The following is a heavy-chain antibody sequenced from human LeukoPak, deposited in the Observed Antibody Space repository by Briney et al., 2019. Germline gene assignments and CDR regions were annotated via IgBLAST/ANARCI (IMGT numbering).Heavy chain of an antibody. CDR1: GGSFSGYY. J-gene: IGHJ4*02. V-gene: IGHV4-34*01. D-gene: IGHD6-13*01. CDR3: ARLYSSIN. Sequence: PSETLSLTCAVYGGSFSGYYWSWIRQPPGKGLEWIGEINHSGSTNYSPSLKSRVTISVGTSKNQFSLKLSSVTAAEKAVYYCARLYSSINWGQGTLVTVSS. CDR2: INHSGST.